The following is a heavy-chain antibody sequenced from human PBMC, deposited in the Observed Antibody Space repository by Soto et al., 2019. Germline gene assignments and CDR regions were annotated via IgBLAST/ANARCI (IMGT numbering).Heavy chain of an antibody. CDR1: GFTFSFYT. V-gene: IGHV3-21*01. D-gene: IGHD5-12*01. CDR2: ISHSSAYI. J-gene: IGHJ4*02. Sequence: EVQLVESGGGLVKPGGSLSLSCAASGFTFSFYTMTWVRQAPGKGLEWVSSISHSSAYIYYAESVKGRFTISRDNAKNSLSLQMNSVRAEATAIYYCARRLVATIADLDYWGQGTLFTVSS. CDR3: ARRLVATIADLDY.